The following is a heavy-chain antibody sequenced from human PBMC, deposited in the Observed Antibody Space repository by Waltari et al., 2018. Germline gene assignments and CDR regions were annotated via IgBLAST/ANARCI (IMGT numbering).Heavy chain of an antibody. Sequence: QVQLVQSGSELKKPGASVKVSCKTSGYTFTSYAMNWVRQAPGQGREWKGWSNPNTGNPTHAQGFTGRFVFSLDTSVSTAYLQISSLRAEDTAVYYCARSSSDFWSGPFDYWGQGTLVIVSS. J-gene: IGHJ4*02. V-gene: IGHV7-4-1*02. D-gene: IGHD3-3*01. CDR2: SNPNTGNP. CDR1: GYTFTSYA. CDR3: ARSSSDFWSGPFDY.